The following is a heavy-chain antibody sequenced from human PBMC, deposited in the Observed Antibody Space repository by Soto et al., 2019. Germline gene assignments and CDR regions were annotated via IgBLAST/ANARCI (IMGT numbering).Heavy chain of an antibody. CDR2: ISTYNGNT. V-gene: IGHV1-18*01. Sequence: QVQLVQSGAEVKKPGASVKVSCKTSGYTFSDYGISWVRQAPGQGLEWMGWISTYNGNTDYAQKLQGRVTMTTDTSTTTAYMELRSLRFDDTAVYYCARDYYYVWVSYRHTQYFWGQGTLVTVSS. J-gene: IGHJ1*01. CDR1: GYTFSDYG. D-gene: IGHD3-16*02. CDR3: ARDYYYVWVSYRHTQYF.